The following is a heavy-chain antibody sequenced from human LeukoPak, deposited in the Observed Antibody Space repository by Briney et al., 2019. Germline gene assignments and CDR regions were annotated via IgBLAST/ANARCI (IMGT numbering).Heavy chain of an antibody. CDR3: ARVGGIAARSTHRHFDY. Sequence: SETLSLTCTVSGGSISSSSYYWGWIRQPPGKGLEWIGSIYYSGSTYYNPSLKSRVTISVDTSKNQFSLKLSSVTAADTAVYYCARVGGIAARSTHRHFDYWGQGTLVTVSS. D-gene: IGHD6-6*01. CDR1: GGSISSSSYY. V-gene: IGHV4-39*07. CDR2: IYYSGST. J-gene: IGHJ4*02.